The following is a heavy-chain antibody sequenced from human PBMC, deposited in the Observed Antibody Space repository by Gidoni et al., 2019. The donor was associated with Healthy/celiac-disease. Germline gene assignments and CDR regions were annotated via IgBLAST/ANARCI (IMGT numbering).Heavy chain of an antibody. CDR2: IIPIFGTA. CDR3: ARDGVSWNDVRTHHDAFDI. V-gene: IGHV1-69*06. D-gene: IGHD1-1*01. Sequence: QVQLVQSGAEVKKPGSSVKVSCKASGGTFSSYAISWVRQAPGQGLEWMGGIIPIFGTANYAQKFQGRVTITADKSTSTAYMELSSLRSEDTAVYYCARDGVSWNDVRTHHDAFDIWGQGTMVTVSS. J-gene: IGHJ3*02. CDR1: GGTFSSYA.